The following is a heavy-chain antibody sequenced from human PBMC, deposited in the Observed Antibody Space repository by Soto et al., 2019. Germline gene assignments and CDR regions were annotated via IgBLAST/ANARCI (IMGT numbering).Heavy chain of an antibody. Sequence: GGSLRLSCVASGFTFSSYSMNWVRQAPGKGLEWVSSISSSSSYIYYADSVKGRFTISRDNAKNSLYLQMNSLRAEDTAVYYCASHGYCTNGVCYTDWFDPWGQGTLVTVSS. CDR2: ISSSSSYI. V-gene: IGHV3-21*01. J-gene: IGHJ5*02. CDR1: GFTFSSYS. D-gene: IGHD2-8*01. CDR3: ASHGYCTNGVCYTDWFDP.